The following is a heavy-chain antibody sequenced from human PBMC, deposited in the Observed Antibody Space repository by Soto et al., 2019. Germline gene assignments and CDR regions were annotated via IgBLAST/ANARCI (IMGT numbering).Heavy chain of an antibody. CDR1: GFPFTNYE. CDR2: ISSSASII. Sequence: GGSLRLSCAASGFPFTNYEMHWVRQAPGKGPEWVSYISSSASIIYYADSVKGRFTISRDNAKNSLYLQMNSLRAEDTAVYYCAREKGDYVAFDIWGLGTMVTVSS. J-gene: IGHJ3*02. V-gene: IGHV3-48*03. D-gene: IGHD4-17*01. CDR3: AREKGDYVAFDI.